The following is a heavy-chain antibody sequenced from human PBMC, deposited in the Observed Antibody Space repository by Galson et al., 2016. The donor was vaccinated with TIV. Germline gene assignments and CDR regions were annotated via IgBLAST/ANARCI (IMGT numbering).Heavy chain of an antibody. J-gene: IGHJ4*02. D-gene: IGHD2-15*01. V-gene: IGHV3-11*01. CDR3: ARDCNRDNCYSAPLYFDY. CDR1: GFIVDDNY. Sequence: SLRLSCAASGFIVDDNYMTWIRQAPGKGLEWVSYIGSRGTAIYYADSVKGRFTISRDNAKNSLYLQMNSLRVEDTAVSYCARDCNRDNCYSAPLYFDYWGQGALVTVSS. CDR2: IGSRGTAI.